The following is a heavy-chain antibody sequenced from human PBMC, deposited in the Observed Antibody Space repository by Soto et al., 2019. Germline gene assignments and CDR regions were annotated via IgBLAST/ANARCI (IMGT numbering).Heavy chain of an antibody. J-gene: IGHJ4*02. CDR1: GFTFSDYA. V-gene: IGHV3-30*18. Sequence: VQLVESGGGVVQPGRSLRLSCAGSGFTFSDYAMHWVRQAPGKGLEWVAVGSHDGRNTHYADSVKGRFTISRESSKNTVSLEMTSLRAEETADYYCAKGGRQWLVTSDFNYWGQGALVTVSS. CDR3: AKGGRQWLVTSDFNY. D-gene: IGHD6-19*01. CDR2: GSHDGRNT.